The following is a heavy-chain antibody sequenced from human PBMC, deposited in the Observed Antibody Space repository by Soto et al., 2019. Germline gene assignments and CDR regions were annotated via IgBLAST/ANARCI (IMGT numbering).Heavy chain of an antibody. Sequence: QVQLVESGGGVVQPGRSLRLSCAASGFTFSNYGMHWVRQAPGKGLEWVAVISYDGSLRFYTDSVKGRFTISRDNSKNTLYLQMDSLRVGDTAVYNCAKERGLGSGSYYHYWGQGTLVTVSS. CDR1: GFTFSNYG. CDR3: AKERGLGSGSYYHY. J-gene: IGHJ4*02. D-gene: IGHD3-10*01. CDR2: ISYDGSLR. V-gene: IGHV3-30*18.